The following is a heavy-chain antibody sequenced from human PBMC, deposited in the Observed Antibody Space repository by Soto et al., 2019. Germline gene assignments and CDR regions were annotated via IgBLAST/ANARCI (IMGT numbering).Heavy chain of an antibody. CDR1: GFTFSSYG. D-gene: IGHD3-22*01. Sequence: GGSLRLSCAASGFTFSSYGMHWVRQAPGKGLEWVAVIWYDGSNKYYADSVKGRFTISRDNSKNTLYLQMNSLRAEDTAVYYCARSRSTMIVVAPDYWGQGTLVTVS. CDR2: IWYDGSNK. J-gene: IGHJ4*02. CDR3: ARSRSTMIVVAPDY. V-gene: IGHV3-33*01.